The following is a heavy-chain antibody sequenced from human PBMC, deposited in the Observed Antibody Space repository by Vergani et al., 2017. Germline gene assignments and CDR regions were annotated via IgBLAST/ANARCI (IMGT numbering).Heavy chain of an antibody. D-gene: IGHD5-18*01. J-gene: IGHJ4*02. Sequence: QVQLQESCPGLVKPSETLSLTCTVSGGSLSSYYWSWIRQPPGKGLEWIGYIYYSGSTNYNPSLKSRVTISVDTSKNQFSLKLSSVTAADTAVYYCAKLNPDVDTAMVDYWGQGTLVTVSS. CDR2: IYYSGST. CDR3: AKLNPDVDTAMVDY. CDR1: GGSLSSYY. V-gene: IGHV4-59*08.